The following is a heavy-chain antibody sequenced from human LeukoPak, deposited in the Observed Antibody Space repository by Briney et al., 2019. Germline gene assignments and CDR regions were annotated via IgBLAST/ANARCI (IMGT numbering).Heavy chain of an antibody. J-gene: IGHJ3*02. CDR3: ARGGGGNGNDAFDI. V-gene: IGHV3-21*06. CDR2: ISTSSSYI. CDR1: GITFSTYN. Sequence: GGSLRLSCAVSGITFSTYNMNWVRQAPGKGPEWVSSISTSSSYIFYADSVKGRFTISRDNAKNSLYLQMNSLRAEDTALYYCARGGGGNGNDAFDIWGQGTMVTVSS. D-gene: IGHD4-23*01.